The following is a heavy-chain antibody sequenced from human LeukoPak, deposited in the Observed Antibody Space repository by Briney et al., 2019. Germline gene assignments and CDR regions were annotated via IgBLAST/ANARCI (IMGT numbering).Heavy chain of an antibody. Sequence: EASVKVSCKASGYMFTAYGFSWVRQAPGQGLEWMGWISGYNGDTNYAQRLQGRVTMTTDTSTSTAYMELRSLRSDDTAVYYCAILRGGNYWGQGTLVTVSS. CDR3: AILRGGNY. CDR2: ISGYNGDT. V-gene: IGHV1-18*01. D-gene: IGHD3-10*01. CDR1: GYMFTAYG. J-gene: IGHJ4*02.